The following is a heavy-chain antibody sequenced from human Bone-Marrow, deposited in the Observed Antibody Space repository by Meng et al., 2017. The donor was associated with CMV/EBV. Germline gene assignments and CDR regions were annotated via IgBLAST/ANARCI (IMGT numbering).Heavy chain of an antibody. CDR3: ARAPPRSITGTTGSDYYYGMDV. Sequence: ASVKVSCKASGYTFTGYYMHWVRQAPGQGLEWMGWISAYNGNTNYAQKLQGRVTMTTDTSTSTAYMELRSLRSDDTAVYYCARAPPRSITGTTGSDYYYGMDVWGQGTTVTV. V-gene: IGHV1-18*04. D-gene: IGHD1-7*01. CDR1: GYTFTGYY. J-gene: IGHJ6*02. CDR2: ISAYNGNT.